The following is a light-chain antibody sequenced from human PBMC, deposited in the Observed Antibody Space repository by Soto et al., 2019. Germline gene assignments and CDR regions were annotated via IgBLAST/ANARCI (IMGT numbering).Light chain of an antibody. CDR2: WAS. CDR1: QSVLDNSTNKSY. J-gene: IGKJ2*01. CDR3: HQYYTTPQT. V-gene: IGKV4-1*01. Sequence: TQSPSSLAVSLGERATVNCRSSQSVLDNSTNKSYLAWYQKKPGHPPKLLVHWASVREAGVPDRFSGGGSGTDFTLTISSLQAEDVEVYYCHQYYTTPQTFGQGTKVDIK.